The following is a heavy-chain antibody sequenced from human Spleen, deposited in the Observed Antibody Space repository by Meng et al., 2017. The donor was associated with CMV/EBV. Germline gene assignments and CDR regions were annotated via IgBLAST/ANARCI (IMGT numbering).Heavy chain of an antibody. J-gene: IGHJ4*02. CDR2: VLYTGST. V-gene: IGHV4-59*01. CDR1: GGSISGDY. D-gene: IGHD6-13*01. CDR3: ARVGGVHSSIQGDYFDY. Sequence: SETLSLTCAVSGGSISGDYWSWIRQPPGKGLEWIGYVLYTGSTIYNSSLKSRVTISVDTSKNQFSLKLKSLTAADTAVYYCARVGGVHSSIQGDYFDYWGQGTVVTVSS.